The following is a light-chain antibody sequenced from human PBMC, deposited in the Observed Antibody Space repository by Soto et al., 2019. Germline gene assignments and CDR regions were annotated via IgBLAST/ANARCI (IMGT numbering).Light chain of an antibody. J-gene: IGLJ2*01. CDR2: EVT. V-gene: IGLV2-14*01. CDR1: SSDVGGYNY. Sequence: QSALTQPASVSGSPGQSITISCTGTSSDVGGYNYVSWYQQYPGKAPKVMIYEVTNRPSGVSSCFSGSKSGNTASLTISGHPDEDEDDYCCSSYTSSNPLIFGGGTKLTVL. CDR3: SSYTSSNPLI.